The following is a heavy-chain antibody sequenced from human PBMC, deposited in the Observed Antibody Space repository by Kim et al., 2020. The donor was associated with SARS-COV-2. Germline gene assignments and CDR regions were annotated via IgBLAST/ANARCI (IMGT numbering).Heavy chain of an antibody. CDR1: GGSVSRGSYY. J-gene: IGHJ4*02. V-gene: IGHV4-61*01. Sequence: SETLSLTCTVSGGSVSRGSYYWSWIRQPPGKGLEWIGYIYYSGSTNYNPSLKSRVTISVDTSKNQFSLKLSSVTAADTAVYYCARGSSWSLFDYWGQGTLVTVSS. D-gene: IGHD6-13*01. CDR2: IYYSGST. CDR3: ARGSSWSLFDY.